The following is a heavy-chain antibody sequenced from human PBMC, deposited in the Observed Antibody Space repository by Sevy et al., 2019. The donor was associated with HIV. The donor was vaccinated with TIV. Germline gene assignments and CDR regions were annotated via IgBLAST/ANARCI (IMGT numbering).Heavy chain of an antibody. D-gene: IGHD3-3*01. CDR2: INSVGSIT. V-gene: IGHV3-74*01. CDR3: VYYDFWSGSSEYYMDV. Sequence: GGSLRLSCAASGFTFTNYWMHWVRQAPGKGLVWVSRINSVGSITTYADSVKGRFTISRDNAKNTLYLQMNSLRAEDTAVYYSVYYDFWSGSSEYYMDVWGKGTTVTVSS. CDR1: GFTFTNYW. J-gene: IGHJ6*03.